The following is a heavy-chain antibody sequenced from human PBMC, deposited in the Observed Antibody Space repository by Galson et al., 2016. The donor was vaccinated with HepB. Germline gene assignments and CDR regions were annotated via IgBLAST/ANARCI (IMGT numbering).Heavy chain of an antibody. Sequence: QSGAEVKKPGESLKISCQASGYKFSDYWIDWVRQMPGKGLEWMGIIYPADSDTRYSPSFQGQVTISADRSISTAYLQWSSLKASDTAMYYCARQEEDGSYLLDAFDIWGQGTMVTVSS. V-gene: IGHV5-51*01. CDR2: IYPADSDT. D-gene: IGHD1-26*01. CDR3: ARQEEDGSYLLDAFDI. J-gene: IGHJ3*02. CDR1: GYKFSDYW.